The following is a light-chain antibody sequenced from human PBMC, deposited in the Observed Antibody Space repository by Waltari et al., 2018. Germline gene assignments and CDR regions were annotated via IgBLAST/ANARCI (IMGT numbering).Light chain of an antibody. CDR2: KDS. J-gene: IGLJ2*01. Sequence: SYELTQPSSVSVSPGQTAKITCSGDVRTNKYARWFQQKPGQASVLMFYKDSERPSRIPERFSGSSSGATVTLTITGAQVEDEADYYCYSSTDNSGIFGGGTTLTVL. V-gene: IGLV3-27*01. CDR1: VRTNKY. CDR3: YSSTDNSGI.